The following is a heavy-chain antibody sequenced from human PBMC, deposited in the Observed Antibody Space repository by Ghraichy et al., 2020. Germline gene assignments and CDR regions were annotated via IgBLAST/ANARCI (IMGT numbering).Heavy chain of an antibody. J-gene: IGHJ5*02. CDR2: IYSGGDT. CDR3: ARGAAAGTPT. CDR1: GSSVSSDY. D-gene: IGHD6-13*01. V-gene: IGHV3-53*01. Sequence: GGSLRLSCVVSGSSVSSDYMSWVRQAPGKGLEWVSVIYSGGDTYHSDSVKGRFTISRDNHKNTLYLQMNSLRDEDTAVYYCARGAAAGTPTWGQGTLVTVSS.